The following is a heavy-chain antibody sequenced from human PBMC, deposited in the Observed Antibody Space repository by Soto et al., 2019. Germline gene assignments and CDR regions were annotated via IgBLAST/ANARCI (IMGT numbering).Heavy chain of an antibody. D-gene: IGHD3-22*01. CDR1: GFTFSSYA. CDR2: ISGSGGST. CDR3: AKEWYYDSSGYRHWSTPRSYYFDY. Sequence: EVQLLESGGGLVQPGGSLRLSCAASGFTFSSYAMSWVRQAPGKGLEWVSAISGSGGSTYYADSVKGRFTISRDNSKNTLYLQMNSLRAEDTAIYYCAKEWYYDSSGYRHWSTPRSYYFDYWGQGTLVTVSS. V-gene: IGHV3-23*01. J-gene: IGHJ4*01.